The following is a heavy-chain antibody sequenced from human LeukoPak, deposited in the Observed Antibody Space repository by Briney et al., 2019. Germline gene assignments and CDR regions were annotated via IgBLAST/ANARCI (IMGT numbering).Heavy chain of an antibody. CDR1: GYTFSSYS. D-gene: IGHD6-13*01. CDR3: ARDPPGIAAAAPAGDY. V-gene: IGHV3-53*01. J-gene: IGHJ4*02. CDR2: IYSGGST. Sequence: GASVKVSCKASGYTFSSYSMNWVRQAPGKGLEWVSVIYSGGSTYYADSVKGRFTISRDNSKNTLYLQMNSLRAEDTAVYYCARDPPGIAAAAPAGDYWGQGTLVTVSS.